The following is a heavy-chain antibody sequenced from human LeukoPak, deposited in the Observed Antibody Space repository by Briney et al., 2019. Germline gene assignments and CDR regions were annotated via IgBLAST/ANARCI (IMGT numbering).Heavy chain of an antibody. D-gene: IGHD6-13*01. CDR1: GGTFSSYA. CDR2: IIPIFGTA. V-gene: IGHV1-69*13. CDR3: ARAPSSSWSYYYYYGMDV. Sequence: ASVKVSCKASGGTFSSYAISWVRQAPGQGLEWMGGIIPIFGTANYAQKFQGRVTITADESTSTAYMELSSLRSEDTAVYYCARAPSSSWSYYYYYGMDVWGQGTTVTVSS. J-gene: IGHJ6*02.